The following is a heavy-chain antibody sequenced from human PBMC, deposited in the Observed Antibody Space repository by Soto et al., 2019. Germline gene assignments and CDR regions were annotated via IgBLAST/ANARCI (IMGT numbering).Heavy chain of an antibody. Sequence: GGSLRLSCAASGFTFSSYGMHWVRQAPGKGLEWVAVIWYDGSNKYYADSVKGRFTISRDNSKNTLYLQMNSLRAEDTAVYYCARDRITMVRGSIPDYWGQGTLVTVSS. D-gene: IGHD3-10*01. J-gene: IGHJ4*02. CDR3: ARDRITMVRGSIPDY. V-gene: IGHV3-33*01. CDR2: IWYDGSNK. CDR1: GFTFSSYG.